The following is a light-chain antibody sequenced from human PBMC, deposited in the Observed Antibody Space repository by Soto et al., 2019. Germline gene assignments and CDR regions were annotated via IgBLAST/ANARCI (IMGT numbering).Light chain of an antibody. CDR3: QQRSNWPST. V-gene: IGKV3-11*01. J-gene: IGKJ4*01. CDR2: DAS. CDR1: QSVSGY. Sequence: EIVLTQSPATLSLSPGNRATLSCRASQSVSGYLAWYQQKPGQAPRLLIYDASNRATGIPARISGSGAGSAFTLTINSLAPEDFAVYYGQQRSNWPSTFGGGTKVEI.